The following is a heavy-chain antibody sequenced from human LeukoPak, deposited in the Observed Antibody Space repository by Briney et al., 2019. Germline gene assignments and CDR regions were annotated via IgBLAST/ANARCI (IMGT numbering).Heavy chain of an antibody. Sequence: SETLSLTCSVSGGSISAYYWSWVRHRAGKGLEWIGRILPDGTTHYIASLKSRVNMSLDSSKTRFSLSLTSVTAADTAVYFCARDHTTYSMDVWGPGTTVIVS. CDR2: ILPDGTT. CDR1: GGSISAYY. J-gene: IGHJ6*02. V-gene: IGHV4-4*07. D-gene: IGHD1-1*01. CDR3: ARDHTTYSMDV.